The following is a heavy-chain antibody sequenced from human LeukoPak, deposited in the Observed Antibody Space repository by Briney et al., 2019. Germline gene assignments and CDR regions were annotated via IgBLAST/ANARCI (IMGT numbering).Heavy chain of an antibody. CDR2: ISDNGGAT. D-gene: IGHD3-22*01. CDR3: AKATTAIVVDNFFDY. J-gene: IGHJ4*02. Sequence: WXRQAXXKGLEWVSAISDNGGATYYADSVKGRFTSSRDKSKNTLHLQMNNLRAEDTALYYCAKATTAIVVDNFFDYWGQGTLVSVSS. V-gene: IGHV3-23*01.